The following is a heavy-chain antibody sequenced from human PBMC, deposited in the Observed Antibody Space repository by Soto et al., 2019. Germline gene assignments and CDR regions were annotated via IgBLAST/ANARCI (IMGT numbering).Heavy chain of an antibody. CDR2: ISGSGGSA. J-gene: IGHJ4*02. CDR3: AKEPYDWNYYYFDF. CDR1: GFTFSSYA. Sequence: GGSLRLSCTASGFTFSSYAMSWVRQAPGKGLECVSSISGSGGSAYYADSVKGRFTISRDNSKNTLHLQMNSLRAEDTAVYYCAKEPYDWNYYYFDFWGQGTLVTVSS. D-gene: IGHD1-7*01. V-gene: IGHV3-23*01.